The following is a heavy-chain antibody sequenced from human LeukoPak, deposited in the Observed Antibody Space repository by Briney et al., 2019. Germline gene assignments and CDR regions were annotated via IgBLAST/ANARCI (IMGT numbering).Heavy chain of an antibody. CDR2: IYSGGST. V-gene: IGHV3-53*04. Sequence: GGSLRLSCAASGFTVSSNYMSWVRQAPGKGLKCVSVIYSGGSTYYADSVKGRFTIPRHNSKNTLYLQMNSLRAEDTAVYYCARAGDATSYSSSWYFDYWGPGTLVTVSS. CDR3: ARAGDATSYSSSWYFDY. CDR1: GFTVSSNY. J-gene: IGHJ4*02. D-gene: IGHD6-13*01.